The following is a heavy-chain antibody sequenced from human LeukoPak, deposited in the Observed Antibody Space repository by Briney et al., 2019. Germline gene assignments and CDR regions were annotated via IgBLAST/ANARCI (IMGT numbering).Heavy chain of an antibody. CDR1: GFTFSSYA. J-gene: IGHJ4*02. CDR2: ISGSGGST. CDR3: AKDSGYSSSWYDFDY. D-gene: IGHD6-13*01. Sequence: GGSLRLSCAASGFTFSSYAMSWVRQAPGKGLEWVSAISGSGGSTYYADSVKGRFTMSRDNSENTLYLQMSSLRAEDTAVYYCAKDSGYSSSWYDFDYWGQGTLVTVSS. V-gene: IGHV3-23*01.